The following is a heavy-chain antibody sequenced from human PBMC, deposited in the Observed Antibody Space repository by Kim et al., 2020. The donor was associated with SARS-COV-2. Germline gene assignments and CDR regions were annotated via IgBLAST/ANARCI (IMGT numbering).Heavy chain of an antibody. CDR1: GGSISSYY. J-gene: IGHJ4*02. D-gene: IGHD6-19*01. CDR3: ARVSRRAIAVAD. V-gene: IGHV4-59*13. CDR2: IYYSGRT. Sequence: SETLSLPCTVSGGSISSYYWSWIRQPPGKGLEWIGYIYYSGRTNYNPSLKSRVTISVDTSTIQFSLNLSSVTAADTAVYYCARVSRRAIAVADWGQGTLVTVSS.